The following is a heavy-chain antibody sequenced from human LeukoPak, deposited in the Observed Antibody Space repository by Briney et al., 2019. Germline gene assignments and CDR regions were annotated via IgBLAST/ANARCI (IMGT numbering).Heavy chain of an antibody. CDR1: GGSISRSSYY. J-gene: IGHJ5*02. Sequence: SETLTLICTVSGGSISRSSYYWSWIRQPPGKGLEWIGSIYYSGSTYYNPSLKSRVTISVDTSKNQFSLKLSSVTAADTAVSYCARLRYCSSNSCYFWFDPWGQGTLVTVSS. V-gene: IGHV4-39*01. CDR2: IYYSGST. CDR3: ARLRYCSSNSCYFWFDP. D-gene: IGHD2-2*01.